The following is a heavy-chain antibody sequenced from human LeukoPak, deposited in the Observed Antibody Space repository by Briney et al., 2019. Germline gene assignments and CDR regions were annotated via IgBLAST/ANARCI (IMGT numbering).Heavy chain of an antibody. J-gene: IGHJ6*03. D-gene: IGHD4-11*01. CDR2: ITSSSSRI. CDR3: ARVMMGATVTTFHYYCMDV. CDR1: GFTFSHYS. V-gene: IGHV3-21*01. Sequence: GSLRLSCAACGFTFSHYSIDWVRQAPGKGLERVASITSSSSRIYYADSVKGRFTISRDNAKNELYLQMNSLRAEDTAIYYCARVMMGATVTTFHYYCMDVWGVGTTVTVSS.